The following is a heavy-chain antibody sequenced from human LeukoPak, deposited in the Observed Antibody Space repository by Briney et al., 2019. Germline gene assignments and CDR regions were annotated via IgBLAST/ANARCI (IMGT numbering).Heavy chain of an antibody. CDR1: GYTFTGYY. J-gene: IGHJ3*02. CDR2: INPNSGGT. Sequence: WASVKVSCKASGYTFTGYYMHWVRQAPGQGLEWMGWINPNSGGTNYAQKFQGRVTMTRDTSISTAYMELSRLRSDDTAVYYCARRPLVGATSDAFDIWGQGTMVTVSS. CDR3: ARRPLVGATSDAFDI. D-gene: IGHD1-26*01. V-gene: IGHV1-2*02.